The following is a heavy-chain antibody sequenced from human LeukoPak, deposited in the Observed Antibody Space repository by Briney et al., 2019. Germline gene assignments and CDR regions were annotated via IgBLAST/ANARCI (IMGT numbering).Heavy chain of an antibody. V-gene: IGHV1-18*01. CDR3: ARILDPVGYYYYYHMDV. CDR2: ISAYNGNT. J-gene: IGHJ6*03. D-gene: IGHD2-15*01. CDR1: GYTFTSYG. Sequence: ASVKVSCKASGYTFTSYGISWVRQAPGQGLEWMGWISAYNGNTNYAQKLQGRVTMTTNTSTSTAYMELRSLRSDDTAVYYCARILDPVGYYYYYHMDVWGQGTTVTVSS.